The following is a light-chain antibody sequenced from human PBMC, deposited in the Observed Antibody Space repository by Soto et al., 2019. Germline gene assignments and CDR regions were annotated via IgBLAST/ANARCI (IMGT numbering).Light chain of an antibody. CDR2: GAS. CDR1: QSVGIN. Sequence: QSPATLSLTPGERATLSCRASQSVGINLAWYQQKPGQAPRLLIYGASSRATGIPDRFSGSGSGTDFTLTISRLEPEDFAVYYCQQYGSSPPWTFGQGSKVAIK. J-gene: IGKJ1*01. CDR3: QQYGSSPPWT. V-gene: IGKV3-20*01.